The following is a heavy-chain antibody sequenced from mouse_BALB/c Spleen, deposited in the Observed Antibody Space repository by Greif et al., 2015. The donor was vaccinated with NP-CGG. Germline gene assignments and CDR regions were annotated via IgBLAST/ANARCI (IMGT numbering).Heavy chain of an antibody. V-gene: IGHV3-8*02. CDR2: ISYSGST. CDR3: ARSPDDGYYDFDY. Sequence: VQLQQSGPSLVKPSQTLSLTCSVTGDSITSGYWNWIRKFPGNKLEYMGYISYSGSTYYNPSLKSRISITRDTSKNQYYLQLNSVTTEDTATYYCARSPDDGYYDFDYWGQGTTLTVSS. D-gene: IGHD2-3*01. CDR1: GDSITSGY. J-gene: IGHJ2*01.